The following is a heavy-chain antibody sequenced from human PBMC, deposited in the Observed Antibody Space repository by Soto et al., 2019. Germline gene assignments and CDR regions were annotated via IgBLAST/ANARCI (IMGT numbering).Heavy chain of an antibody. D-gene: IGHD2-8*02. J-gene: IGHJ4*02. CDR2: ISGSGGST. CDR3: EKGYWLPLDY. V-gene: IGHV3-23*01. Sequence: EVQLLESGGGLVQPGGSLRLSCAASGFTFSSYAMSWVRQAPGKGLEWVSAISGSGGSTYYAVSEKGRFTTSRDNYTITRYLQMNSLRAEDTAVYYCEKGYWLPLDYWGQGTLVTVSS. CDR1: GFTFSSYA.